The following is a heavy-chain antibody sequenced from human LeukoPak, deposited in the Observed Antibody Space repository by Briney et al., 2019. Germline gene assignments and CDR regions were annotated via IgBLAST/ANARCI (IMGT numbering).Heavy chain of an antibody. V-gene: IGHV3-21*01. J-gene: IGHJ4*02. Sequence: GGSLRLSCAASGFTFSSYSMNWVRQAPGKGLEWVSSITSSGNYIYYADSVKGRFTISRDNSKNTLYLQMNSLRAEDTAVYYCARTPHYYDSSGFDYWGQGTLVTVSS. D-gene: IGHD3-22*01. CDR2: ITSSGNYI. CDR3: ARTPHYYDSSGFDY. CDR1: GFTFSSYS.